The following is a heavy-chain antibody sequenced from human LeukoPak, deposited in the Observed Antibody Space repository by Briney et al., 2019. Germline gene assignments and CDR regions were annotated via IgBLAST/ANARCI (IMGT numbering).Heavy chain of an antibody. V-gene: IGHV3-23*01. CDR3: AKGHSSWGTSMDFMGD. CDR1: GFTFSSYA. CDR2: VSGSGGST. J-gene: IGHJ4*02. Sequence: GGSLRLSCAASGFTFSSYAMSWVRQAPGKGLEWVSSVSGSGGSTYYADSVKGRFTISRDNSKSTLFLQMNSLRAEDTAVYYCAKGHSSWGTSMDFMGDWGQGTLVTVSS. D-gene: IGHD2/OR15-2a*01.